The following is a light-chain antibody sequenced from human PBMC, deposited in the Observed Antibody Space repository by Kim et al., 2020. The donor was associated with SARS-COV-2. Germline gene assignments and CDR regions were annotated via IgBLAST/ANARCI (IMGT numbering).Light chain of an antibody. J-gene: IGKJ4*01. CDR3: QQYGRSVT. CDR1: QTVSSSY. Sequence: VCPGERATLSCRASQTVSSSYLAWYQQRPGQAPRLLIYGASSRATGIPDRFSGSGSGTDFSLTITRLEPEDFAVYYCQQYGRSVTFGGGTKVDIK. V-gene: IGKV3-20*01. CDR2: GAS.